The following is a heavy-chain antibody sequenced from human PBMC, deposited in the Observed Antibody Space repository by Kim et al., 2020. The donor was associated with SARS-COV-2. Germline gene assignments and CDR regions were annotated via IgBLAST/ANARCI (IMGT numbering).Heavy chain of an antibody. J-gene: IGHJ2*01. CDR2: IFGSGSGT. D-gene: IGHD1-1*01. CDR3: AVHLHVTTVTFYWYIDL. CDR1: GFTFGNSA. V-gene: IGHV3-23*01. Sequence: GGSLRLSCAASGFTFGNSAMSWVRQVPGKGLEWVSGIFGSGSGTYYADSVKGRFTISRDNSQSTVYLQLNNLRADDTAVYYCAVHLHVTTVTFYWYIDLWGRGTLVTVSS.